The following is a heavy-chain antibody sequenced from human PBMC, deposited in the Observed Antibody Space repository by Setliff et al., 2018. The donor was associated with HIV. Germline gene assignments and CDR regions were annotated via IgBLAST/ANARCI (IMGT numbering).Heavy chain of an antibody. Sequence: SETLSLTCAVYGGSYSGYYGSWIRQPPGKGLEWIGEINDSGSTNYNPSIKSRVTISVDTSKKQFILKLTLVTAADTAIYSCARGRSYYDNSGAALYYSYYMDVWGKGTTVTVSS. V-gene: IGHV4-34*01. J-gene: IGHJ6*03. CDR2: INDSGST. CDR3: ARGRSYYDNSGAALYYSYYMDV. D-gene: IGHD3-22*01. CDR1: GGSYSGYY.